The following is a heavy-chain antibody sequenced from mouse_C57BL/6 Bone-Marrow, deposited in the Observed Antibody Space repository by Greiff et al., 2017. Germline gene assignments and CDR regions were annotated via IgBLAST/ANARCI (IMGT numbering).Heavy chain of an antibody. CDR2: IYPRDGST. V-gene: IGHV1-78*01. Sequence: LQQSDAELVKPGASVKISCKVSGYTFTDHTIHWMKQRPEQGLEWIGYIYPRDGSTKYNEKFKGKATLTADKSSSTAYMQLNSLTSEDSAVYFCARTFYYYGNPEAWFAYWGQGTLVTVSA. CDR3: ARTFYYYGNPEAWFAY. D-gene: IGHD2-1*01. CDR1: GYTFTDHT. J-gene: IGHJ3*01.